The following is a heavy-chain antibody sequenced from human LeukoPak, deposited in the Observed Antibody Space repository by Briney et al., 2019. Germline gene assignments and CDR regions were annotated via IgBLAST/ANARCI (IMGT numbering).Heavy chain of an antibody. CDR3: TTQTSQEITIEDDAFDI. V-gene: IGHV3-15*01. Sequence: GGSLRLSCAASGFTFSNDWINWVRQAPGQGLEWVGRIKSKTDGGTTDYSTPVKGRFTLSRDDSKTTLYLRMNSLKTDDTAVYYCTTQTSQEITIEDDAFDIWGQGTMVTVSS. CDR1: GFTFSNDW. D-gene: IGHD3-3*01. J-gene: IGHJ3*02. CDR2: IKSKTDGGTT.